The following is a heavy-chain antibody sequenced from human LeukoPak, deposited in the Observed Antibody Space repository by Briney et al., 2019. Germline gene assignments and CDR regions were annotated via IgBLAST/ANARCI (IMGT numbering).Heavy chain of an antibody. CDR2: IKDDGSAK. V-gene: IGHV3-7*05. D-gene: IGHD5-24*01. CDR3: ARDTGYNTFDY. Sequence: PGGSLRLSCAASGFTFSNYWMGWVRQAPGKGLEWVANIKDDGSAKYYVDSVKGRFTISRDNAKNSQYLQMNSLRAEDTAVYYCARDTGYNTFDYWGQGTLVTVSS. J-gene: IGHJ4*02. CDR1: GFTFSNYW.